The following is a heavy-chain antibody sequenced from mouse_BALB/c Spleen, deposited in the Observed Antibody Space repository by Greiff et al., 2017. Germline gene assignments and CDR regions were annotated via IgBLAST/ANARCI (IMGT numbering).Heavy chain of an antibody. V-gene: IGHV3-8*02. CDR1: GDSITSGY. D-gene: IGHD2-3*01. CDR2: ISYSGST. CDR3: ARDDGNYGYFDC. Sequence: EVMLVESGPSLVKPSQTLSLTCSVTGDSITSGYWNWIRKFPGNKLEYMGYISYSGSTYYNPSLKSRISITRDTSKNQYYLQLNSVTTEDTATYYCARDDGNYGYFDCWGQGTTLTVSS. J-gene: IGHJ2*01.